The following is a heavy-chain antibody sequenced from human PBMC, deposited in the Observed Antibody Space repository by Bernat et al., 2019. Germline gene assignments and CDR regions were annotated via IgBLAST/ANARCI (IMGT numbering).Heavy chain of an antibody. J-gene: IGHJ4*02. V-gene: IGHV3-7*04. CDR3: ARDFKDFDY. CDR2: IRQDGNEK. CDR1: GFSFSSYW. Sequence: EVQLVESGGRLVQPGGSLRLSCAAPGFSFSSYWMTWVRQAPGKGLEWVANIRQDGNEKYYVDSVKGRFTISSDNGKNSLYLQMSSLRAEDTAVYYCARDFKDFDYWGQGTLVTVSS.